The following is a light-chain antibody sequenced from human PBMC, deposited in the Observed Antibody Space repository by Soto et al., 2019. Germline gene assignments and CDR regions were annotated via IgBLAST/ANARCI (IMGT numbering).Light chain of an antibody. Sequence: QSALTQPPSASGSPGQSVTISCTGTSSDVGGYNYVSWYQQHPGKAPQLMIYEVTKRPSGVPDRFSGSKSGNTASLTVSGLQAEDEADYYCSSYTGSSTVIYGGGTQLTVL. CDR3: SSYTGSSTVI. V-gene: IGLV2-8*01. J-gene: IGLJ2*01. CDR1: SSDVGGYNY. CDR2: EVT.